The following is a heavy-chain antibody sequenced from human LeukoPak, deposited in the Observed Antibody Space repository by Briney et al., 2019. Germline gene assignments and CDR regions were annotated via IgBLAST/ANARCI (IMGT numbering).Heavy chain of an antibody. CDR3: AKASAMIVVVSKHFDY. CDR2: INSDGSST. CDR1: GFTFSSYW. Sequence: LTGGSLRLSCAASGFTFSSYWMHWVRHAPGKGLVWVSRINSDGSSTSYADSVKGRFTISRDNSKNTLYLQMNSLRAEDTAVYYCAKASAMIVVVSKHFDYWGQGTLVTVSS. D-gene: IGHD3-22*01. J-gene: IGHJ4*02. V-gene: IGHV3-74*01.